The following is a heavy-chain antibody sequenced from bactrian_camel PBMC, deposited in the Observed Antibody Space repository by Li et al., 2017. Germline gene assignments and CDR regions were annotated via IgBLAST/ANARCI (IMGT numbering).Heavy chain of an antibody. V-gene: IGHV3S53*01. CDR1: ADALMY. J-gene: IGHJ6*01. Sequence: HVQLVESGGGSVQAGGSLRLSCSASADALMYMAWFRQAPGQKREAVAAISTGGSSTMYVDSVKGRFTISQDNAKNTVYLQMNSLKPEDTAMYYCKTEGGRAIATMSIEEPLYCPDFDYWGQGTQVTVS. D-gene: IGHD4*01. CDR2: ISTGGSST. CDR3: KTEGGRAIATMSIEEPLYCPDFDY.